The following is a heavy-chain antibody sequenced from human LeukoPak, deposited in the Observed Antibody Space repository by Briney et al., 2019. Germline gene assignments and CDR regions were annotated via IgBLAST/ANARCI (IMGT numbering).Heavy chain of an antibody. Sequence: SETLSLTCTVSGGSISSSSYYWGWIRQPPGKGLEWIGSIYYSGSTYYNPSLKSRVTISVDTSKNQFSLKLSSVTAADTAVYYCARGPYSYGSGYNWFDPWGQGTLVTVSS. D-gene: IGHD5-18*01. CDR2: IYYSGST. J-gene: IGHJ5*02. V-gene: IGHV4-39*01. CDR1: GGSISSSSYY. CDR3: ARGPYSYGSGYNWFDP.